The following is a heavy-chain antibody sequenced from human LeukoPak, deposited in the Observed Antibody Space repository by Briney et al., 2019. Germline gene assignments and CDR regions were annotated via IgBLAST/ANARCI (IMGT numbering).Heavy chain of an antibody. J-gene: IGHJ4*02. Sequence: GGSLRLSCAASGFTVSSNYMSWVRQAPGKGLEWVSVIYSGGSTYYAGSVEGRFTISRDNSKNTLYLQMNTLRAEDTAVYYCARGSSSSWYCDSWGQGTLVTVSS. V-gene: IGHV3-66*01. CDR2: IYSGGST. D-gene: IGHD2-2*01. CDR1: GFTVSSNY. CDR3: ARGSSSSWYCDS.